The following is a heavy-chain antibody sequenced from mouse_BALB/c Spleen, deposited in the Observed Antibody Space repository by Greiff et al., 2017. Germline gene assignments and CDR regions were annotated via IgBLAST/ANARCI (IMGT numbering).Heavy chain of an antibody. CDR3: ARPRNWDWYFDV. J-gene: IGHJ1*01. CDR2: ISYSGST. V-gene: IGHV3-2*02. Sequence: EVQLQQSGPGLVKPSQSLSLTCTVTGYSITSDYAWNWIRQFPGNKLEWMGYISYSGSTSYNPSLKSRISITRDTSKNQFFLQLNSVTTEDTATYYCARPRNWDWYFDVWGAGTTVTVSS. CDR1: GYSITSDYA. D-gene: IGHD4-1*01.